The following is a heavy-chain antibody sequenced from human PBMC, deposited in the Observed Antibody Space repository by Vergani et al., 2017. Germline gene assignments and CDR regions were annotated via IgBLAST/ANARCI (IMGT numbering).Heavy chain of an antibody. CDR1: GGSFSGYY. CDR2: INHSGST. V-gene: IGHV4-34*01. D-gene: IGHD4-23*01. CDR3: ARGDYGGNGIDY. Sequence: QVQLQQWGAGLLKPSETLSLTCAVYGGSFSGYYWSWIRQPPGKGLEWIGEINHSGSTNYNPSLKRRVTISVDTSKNQFSLKLGSVTAADTAVYYCARGDYGGNGIDYWGQGTLVTVSS. J-gene: IGHJ4*02.